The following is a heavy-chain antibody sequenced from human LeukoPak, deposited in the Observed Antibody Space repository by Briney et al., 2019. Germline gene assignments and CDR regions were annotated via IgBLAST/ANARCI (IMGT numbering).Heavy chain of an antibody. CDR2: IYYSGST. D-gene: IGHD2-21*02. Sequence: PSQTLSLTCTVSGGSINSGGYYWSWIRQHPGKGLEWIGYIYYSGSTYYNPSLKSQVTISVDTSKNQFSLKLSSVTAVDTAVYYCAREVTATLNPWGQGTLVTVSS. CDR3: AREVTATLNP. J-gene: IGHJ5*02. CDR1: GGSINSGGYY. V-gene: IGHV4-31*01.